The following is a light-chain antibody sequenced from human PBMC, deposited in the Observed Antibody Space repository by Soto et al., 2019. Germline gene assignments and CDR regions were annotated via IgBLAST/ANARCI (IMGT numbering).Light chain of an antibody. CDR2: DVS. CDR3: CSYAGSYTFV. V-gene: IGLV2-11*01. J-gene: IGLJ1*01. Sequence: QSVLTQPRSVSGSPGQSVTISCTGTSSDVGVYNYVSWYQQYPGKAPKIMIYDVSKRPPGVPDRFSGSKSDNTASLTISGLQAEDEADYYCCSYAGSYTFVFGSGTKGTVL. CDR1: SSDVGVYNY.